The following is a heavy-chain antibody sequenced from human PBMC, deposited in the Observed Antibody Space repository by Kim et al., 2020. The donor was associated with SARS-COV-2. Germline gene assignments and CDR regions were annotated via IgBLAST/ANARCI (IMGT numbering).Heavy chain of an antibody. CDR3: TTVSSYYYDSSGYFSPCYYYGMDV. V-gene: IGHV3-15*01. D-gene: IGHD3-22*01. Sequence: GGSLRLSCAASGFTFSNAWMSWVRQAPGKGLEWVGRIKSKTDGGTTDYAAPVKGRFTISRDDSKNTLYLQMNSLKTEDTAVYYCTTVSSYYYDSSGYFSPCYYYGMDVWGQGTTVTVSS. J-gene: IGHJ6*02. CDR2: IKSKTDGGTT. CDR1: GFTFSNAW.